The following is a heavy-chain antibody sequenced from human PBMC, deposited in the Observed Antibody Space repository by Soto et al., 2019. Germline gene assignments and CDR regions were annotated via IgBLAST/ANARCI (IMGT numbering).Heavy chain of an antibody. D-gene: IGHD3-9*01. J-gene: IGHJ4*02. V-gene: IGHV3-11*06. CDR3: ARAHYDILTGLYFDY. CDR2: ISSSSSYT. Sequence: GGSLRLSCAASGFTFSDYYMSWIRQAPGKGLEWVSYISSSSSYTNYADSVKGRFTISRDNAKNSLYLQMNSLRAEDTAVYYCARAHYDILTGLYFDYWGQGTXVTVSS. CDR1: GFTFSDYY.